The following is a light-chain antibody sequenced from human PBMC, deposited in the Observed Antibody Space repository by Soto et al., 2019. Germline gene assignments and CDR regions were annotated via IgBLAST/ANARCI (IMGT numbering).Light chain of an antibody. V-gene: IGKV3-15*01. CDR1: QSISGR. Sequence: IVMTQSPATLSVSPGERATLSCRASQSISGRLAWYQQRPGQAPRPLLYGASTRATGIPVRFSGSGSGTEFTLTITSLQSEDFAVYSCQEYNNWHPITFGGGTKVDIK. J-gene: IGKJ4*01. CDR2: GAS. CDR3: QEYNNWHPIT.